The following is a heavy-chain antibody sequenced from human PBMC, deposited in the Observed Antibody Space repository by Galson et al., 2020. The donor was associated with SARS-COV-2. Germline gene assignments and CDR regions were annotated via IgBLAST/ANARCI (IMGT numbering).Heavy chain of an antibody. Sequence: SGPTLVKPTENLTLTCTVSGFSLTNTRVGLSWIRQPPGKALEWLAHIFSNDVKSYNSSLRSRPTISRDTSKGQVVLTMTNVDPVDTATYYCARSQNWGFDYWGQGTLGTVSS. CDR2: IFSNDVK. D-gene: IGHD7-27*01. CDR3: ARSQNWGFDY. V-gene: IGHV2-26*02. J-gene: IGHJ4*02. CDR1: GFSLTNTRVG.